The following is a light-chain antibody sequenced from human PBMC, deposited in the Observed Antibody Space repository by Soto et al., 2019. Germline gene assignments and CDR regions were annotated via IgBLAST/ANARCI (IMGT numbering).Light chain of an antibody. J-gene: IGKJ1*01. CDR1: QSVTSS. CDR3: HYRGNWWT. V-gene: IGKV3-11*01. CDR2: NTS. Sequence: EIVLTQSPATLSLFPGERATLSCRASQSVTSSLAWYQQKPGQAPRVLIYNTSASATGIPARFSGSGSGTDFTLTICSLAPEDSAVYYCHYRGNWWTFCQGTKVESK.